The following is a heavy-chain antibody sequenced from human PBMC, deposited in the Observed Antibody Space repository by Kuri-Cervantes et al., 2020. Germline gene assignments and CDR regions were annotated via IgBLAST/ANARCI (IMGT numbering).Heavy chain of an antibody. CDR1: GFTVSSNY. Sequence: GESLKISCAASGFTVSSNYMSWVRQAPGKGLEWVSAISGSGGSTYYADSVKGRFTISRDNSKNTLYLQMNSLRAEDTAVYYCARRPGANDSSGYYQSYYYYYGMDVWGQGTTVTVSS. D-gene: IGHD3-22*01. CDR2: ISGSGGST. J-gene: IGHJ6*02. V-gene: IGHV3-53*05. CDR3: ARRPGANDSSGYYQSYYYYYGMDV.